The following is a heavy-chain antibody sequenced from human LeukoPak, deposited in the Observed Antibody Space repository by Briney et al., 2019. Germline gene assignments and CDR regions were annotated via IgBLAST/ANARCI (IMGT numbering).Heavy chain of an antibody. D-gene: IGHD6-13*01. CDR1: GGSISSGSYY. CDR3: ARDRGIAAAGSLFNYYYGMDV. V-gene: IGHV4-61*02. J-gene: IGHJ6*02. Sequence: SQTLSLTCTVSGGSISSGSYYWSWIRQPAGKGLEWIGRIYTSGSTNYNPSLKSRVTISVDTSKNQFSLKLSSVTAADTAVYYCARDRGIAAAGSLFNYYYGMDVWGQGTTVTVSS. CDR2: IYTSGST.